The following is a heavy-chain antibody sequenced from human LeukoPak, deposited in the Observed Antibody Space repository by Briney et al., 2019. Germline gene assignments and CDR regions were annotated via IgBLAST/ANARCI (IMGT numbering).Heavy chain of an antibody. CDR3: ARGVDNSGWFVY. CDR1: GFTFSRYG. D-gene: IGHD3-22*01. CDR2: ISYDRNIR. V-gene: IGHV3-30*04. J-gene: IGHJ5*01. Sequence: PGGALRLSCAASGFTFSRYGINWVREAPGKGPECVAFISYDRNIRYPADVVEGRFTISSDNSKNLLYLQMSSLRPDDTAVYYCARGVDNSGWFVYWGQGTLVTVSS.